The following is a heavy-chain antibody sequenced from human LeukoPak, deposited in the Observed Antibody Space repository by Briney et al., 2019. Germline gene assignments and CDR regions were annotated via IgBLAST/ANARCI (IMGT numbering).Heavy chain of an antibody. V-gene: IGHV4-31*03. CDR3: ARAQIVVVPAAPYNWFDP. J-gene: IGHJ5*02. CDR1: GGSISSGGYY. CDR2: IYYSGST. D-gene: IGHD2-2*01. Sequence: PSQTLSLTCTVSGGSISSGGYYWSWIRQHPGKGLEWIGYIYYSGSTYYNPSLKSRVTISVDTCKNQFSLKLSSVTAADTAVYYCARAQIVVVPAAPYNWFDPWGQGTLVTVSS.